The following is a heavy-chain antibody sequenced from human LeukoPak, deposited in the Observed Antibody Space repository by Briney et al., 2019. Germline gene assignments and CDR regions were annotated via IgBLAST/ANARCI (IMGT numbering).Heavy chain of an antibody. CDR1: GFTFSSYW. V-gene: IGHV3-7*01. J-gene: IGHJ4*02. D-gene: IGHD5-18*01. CDR3: ARAPRSFWDTAMVTTLFDC. Sequence: QPGGSLRLSCAASGFTFSSYWMSWVRQAPGKGLEWVANIKQDGSEKYYVDSVKGRFTISRDNAKNSLYLQMNSLRAEDTAVYYCARAPRSFWDTAMVTTLFDCWGQGTLVTVSS. CDR2: IKQDGSEK.